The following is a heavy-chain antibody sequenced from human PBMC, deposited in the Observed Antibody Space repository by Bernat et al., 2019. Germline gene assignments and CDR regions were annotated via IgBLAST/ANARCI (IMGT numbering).Heavy chain of an antibody. CDR3: AKEGYTNTPNKVDN. V-gene: IGHV3-7*03. Sequence: EVQLVESGGGLVQPGGSLRLSCAASGFTFSSYWMSWVRQAPGKGLEWVANIKQDGSEKYYVDSVKGRFTISRDNSKNTQFLQMNSLRAEDTAVYYCAKEGYTNTPNKVDNWGQGTVVTVSS. CDR2: IKQDGSEK. D-gene: IGHD6-13*01. CDR1: GFTFSSYW. J-gene: IGHJ4*02.